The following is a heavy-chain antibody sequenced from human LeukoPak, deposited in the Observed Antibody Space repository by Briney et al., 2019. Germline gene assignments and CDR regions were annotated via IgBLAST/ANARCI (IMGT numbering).Heavy chain of an antibody. Sequence: GASVKVSCKASGYTFTSYGISWVRQAPGQGLEWMGWISAYNGNTNYAQKFQGRVTMTRNTSISTAYMELSSLRSEDTAVYYCASKWELLDWGQGTLVTVSS. CDR1: GYTFTSYG. CDR2: ISAYNGNT. CDR3: ASKWELLD. V-gene: IGHV1-18*01. J-gene: IGHJ4*02. D-gene: IGHD1-26*01.